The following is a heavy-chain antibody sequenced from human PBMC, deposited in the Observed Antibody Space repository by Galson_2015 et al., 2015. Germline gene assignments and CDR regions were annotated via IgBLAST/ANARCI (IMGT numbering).Heavy chain of an antibody. CDR2: IKQDGSKK. CDR3: ARSDVIAVRTAEYFQL. CDR1: GFTFSSYW. D-gene: IGHD1-14*01. V-gene: IGHV3-7*01. J-gene: IGHJ1*01. Sequence: SLRLSCAASGFTFSSYWMHWVRQAPGKGLEWVAIIKQDGSKKYYADSVKGRFTISRDNAKNSLYLQMNSLRAEDTAVYYCARSDVIAVRTAEYFQLWGRGTLVTVSS.